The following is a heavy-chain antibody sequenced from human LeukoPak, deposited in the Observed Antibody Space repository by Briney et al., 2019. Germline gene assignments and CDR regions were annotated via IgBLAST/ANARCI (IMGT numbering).Heavy chain of an antibody. CDR2: MIPIFGTA. D-gene: IGHD2-2*02. CDR1: GGTFSSYA. Sequence: GSSVKVSCKASGGTFSSYAISWVRQAPGQGLEWMGGMIPIFGTANYAQKFQGRVTITTDESTSTAYMELSSLRSEDTAVYYCATAGYCSSTSCYTRFDPWGQGTLVTVSS. V-gene: IGHV1-69*05. CDR3: ATAGYCSSTSCYTRFDP. J-gene: IGHJ5*02.